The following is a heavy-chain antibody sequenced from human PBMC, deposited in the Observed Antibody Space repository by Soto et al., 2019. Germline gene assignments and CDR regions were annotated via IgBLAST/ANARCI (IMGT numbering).Heavy chain of an antibody. V-gene: IGHV3-15*01. Sequence: GGSLRLSCAASGFTFSNAWMSWVRQAPGKGLEWVGRIKSKTDGGTTDYAAPVKGRFTISRDDSKSTLYLQMNSLKTEDTAVYYCTTDWEDMAPIDYWGQGTLVTVSS. J-gene: IGHJ4*02. CDR3: TTDWEDMAPIDY. D-gene: IGHD1-26*01. CDR1: GFTFSNAW. CDR2: IKSKTDGGTT.